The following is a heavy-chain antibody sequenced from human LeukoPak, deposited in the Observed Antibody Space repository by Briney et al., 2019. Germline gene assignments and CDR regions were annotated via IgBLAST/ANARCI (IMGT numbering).Heavy chain of an antibody. J-gene: IGHJ4*02. CDR3: AKGSPQYYFDY. D-gene: IGHD6-19*01. CDR2: SGHGGDT. Sequence: GGSLRLSCAASGLTFSTYVMYWVRQAPGKGLEWVSASGHGGDTYYADSVKGRFTISRDISKNTLYLQMNSLRAEDTAVYYCAKGSPQYYFDYWGQGTLVTVSS. V-gene: IGHV3-23*01. CDR1: GLTFSTYV.